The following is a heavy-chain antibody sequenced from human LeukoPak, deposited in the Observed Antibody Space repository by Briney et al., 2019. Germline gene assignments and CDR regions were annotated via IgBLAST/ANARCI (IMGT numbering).Heavy chain of an antibody. CDR1: GGSISSYY. CDR3: ARYSYGYDRNRFDP. D-gene: IGHD5-18*01. CDR2: SLYSGNM. Sequence: SETLSLTCTVSGGSISSYYWSWILQPPGKGLEWVGYSLYSGNMNYNPSLKSRVSISVDTSKNQFSLKLSSVTAADTAVYYCARYSYGYDRNRFDPWGQGTLVTVSS. J-gene: IGHJ5*02. V-gene: IGHV4-59*01.